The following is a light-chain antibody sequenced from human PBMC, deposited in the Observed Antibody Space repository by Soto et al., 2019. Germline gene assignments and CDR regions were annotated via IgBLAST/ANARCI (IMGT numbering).Light chain of an antibody. J-gene: IGKJ1*01. CDR1: QTISTS. CDR2: RAS. Sequence: DIQMTQSPSSLSASVGDRVTISCRASQTISTSLNWYQQKPGTAPRLLIYRASSVKSGVPPRFSGSGSGRYFTLTISSLRPEDIATYFCQQSDNSPPWTFGQGTKVEVK. CDR3: QQSDNSPPWT. V-gene: IGKV1-39*01.